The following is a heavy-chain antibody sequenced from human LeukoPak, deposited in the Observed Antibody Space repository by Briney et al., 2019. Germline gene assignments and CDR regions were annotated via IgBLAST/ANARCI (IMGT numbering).Heavy chain of an antibody. J-gene: IGHJ6*02. D-gene: IGHD3-9*01. V-gene: IGHV4-39*07. CDR2: IYYSGST. CDR1: GGSISSSSYY. Sequence: SETLSLTCTVSGGSISSSSYYWGWIRQPPGKGLEWIGSIYYSGSTYYDPSLKSRVTISVDTSKNQFSLKLSSVTAADTAVYYCAREGGHFDWLTLIYYYGMDVWGQGTTVTVSS. CDR3: AREGGHFDWLTLIYYYGMDV.